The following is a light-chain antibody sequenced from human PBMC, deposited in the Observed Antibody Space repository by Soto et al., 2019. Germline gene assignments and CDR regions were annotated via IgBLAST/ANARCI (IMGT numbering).Light chain of an antibody. CDR1: QSVRNNY. V-gene: IGKV3-20*01. Sequence: EIVLTQSPGTLSLSPGESATLSCRASQSVRNNYLAWYQQKPGQAPRFLIYGASTRATGIPDRFSGGGSGTDFTLTISRLEPEDFAVYYCQQFGSYPLTFGGGTKVDIK. J-gene: IGKJ4*01. CDR3: QQFGSYPLT. CDR2: GAS.